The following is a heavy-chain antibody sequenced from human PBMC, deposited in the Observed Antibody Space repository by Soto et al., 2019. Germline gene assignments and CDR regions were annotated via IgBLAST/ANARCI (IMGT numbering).Heavy chain of an antibody. V-gene: IGHV3-33*01. CDR2: IWYDGSNK. Sequence: QVQLVESGGGVVQPGRSLRLSCAASGFTFSSYGMHWVRQAPGKGLEWVAVIWYDGSNKYYADSVKGRFTISRDNSKNTLYLEMNSLRAEDKAVYYCARDPPNLSSNSWYPTWFGPWGQGTLVTVSS. J-gene: IGHJ5*02. CDR3: ARDPPNLSSNSWYPTWFGP. D-gene: IGHD6-13*01. CDR1: GFTFSSYG.